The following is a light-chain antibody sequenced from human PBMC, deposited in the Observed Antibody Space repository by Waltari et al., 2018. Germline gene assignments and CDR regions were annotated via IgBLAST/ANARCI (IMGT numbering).Light chain of an antibody. CDR1: QTVGLNY. CDR3: HHYGSSPFT. V-gene: IGKV3-20*01. Sequence: EIVLTQSPGTLSLSPGEEVTLSCRASQTVGLNYLAWYQQRPGQAPRLLIYGASSRATGSPDRFSGSGSRTDFTLSISGVEPEDFAVYYCHHYGSSPFTFGQGTKLEI. J-gene: IGKJ2*01. CDR2: GAS.